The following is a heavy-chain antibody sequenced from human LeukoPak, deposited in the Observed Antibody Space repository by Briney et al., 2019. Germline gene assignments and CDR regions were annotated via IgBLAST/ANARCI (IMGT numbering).Heavy chain of an antibody. J-gene: IGHJ5*02. CDR2: IYYSGST. Sequence: SQTLSLTCTVSGGSISSGGYYWSWIRQHPGKGLEWIGYIYYSGSTYYNPSFKSRVTISVDTSKNQFSLKLSSVTAADTAVYYCARDVQGSNYEGNWFDPWGQGTLVTVSS. CDR1: GGSISSGGYY. V-gene: IGHV4-31*03. CDR3: ARDVQGSNYEGNWFDP. D-gene: IGHD4-11*01.